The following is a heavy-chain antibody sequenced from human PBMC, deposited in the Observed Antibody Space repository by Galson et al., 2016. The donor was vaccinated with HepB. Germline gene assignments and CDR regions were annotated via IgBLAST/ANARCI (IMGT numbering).Heavy chain of an antibody. CDR3: ARYDRSGSYYDS. V-gene: IGHV4-59*12. J-gene: IGHJ4*02. D-gene: IGHD3-22*01. Sequence: LTCSVSGGSINGYFWSWIRHPPGKGLEWIGHVHYTAVTVYSHSLKSRVDMSVDTSKNQFSLRLNSATAADTAFYYCARYDRSGSYYDSWGQGTLVTVSS. CDR1: GGSINGYF. CDR2: VHYTAVT.